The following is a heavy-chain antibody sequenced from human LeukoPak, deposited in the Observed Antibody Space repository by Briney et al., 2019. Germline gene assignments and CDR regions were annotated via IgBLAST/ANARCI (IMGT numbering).Heavy chain of an antibody. D-gene: IGHD5-18*01. CDR1: GFTFNTAW. CDR2: INHSRST. V-gene: IGHV4-34*01. J-gene: IGHJ4*02. Sequence: GSLRLSCAASGFTFNTAWMNWVRQAPGKGLEWIGEINHSRSTNYNPSLKSRVTISVDTSKHQFSLKLSSVTAADTAVYYCARGGYSYGYHDYWGQGTLVTVSS. CDR3: ARGGYSYGYHDY.